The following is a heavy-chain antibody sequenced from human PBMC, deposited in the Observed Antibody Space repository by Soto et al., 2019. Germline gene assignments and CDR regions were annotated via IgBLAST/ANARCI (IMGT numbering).Heavy chain of an antibody. CDR1: GGSISSSSYF. Sequence: SETLSLTCTVSGGSISSSSYFWGWIRQPPGKGLEWIGSIYYSGSTYYNPSLKSRVTISVDTSKNQFSLKLSSVTAADTAVYYCARPSSRYCSGGSCLEFPDAFDIWGQGTMVTVSS. J-gene: IGHJ3*02. D-gene: IGHD2-15*01. V-gene: IGHV4-39*01. CDR3: ARPSSRYCSGGSCLEFPDAFDI. CDR2: IYYSGST.